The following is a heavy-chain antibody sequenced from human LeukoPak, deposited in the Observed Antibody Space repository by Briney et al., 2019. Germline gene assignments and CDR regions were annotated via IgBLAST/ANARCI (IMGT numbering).Heavy chain of an antibody. CDR2: INHSGST. D-gene: IGHD6-13*01. J-gene: IGHJ6*02. CDR1: GGSFSGYY. CDR3: ARDMGSSWYSGYYYGMDV. V-gene: IGHV4-34*01. Sequence: SETLSLTCAVYGGSFSGYYWSWIRQPPGKGLEWIGEINHSGSTNYNPSLKSRVTISVDTSKNQFSLKLSSVTAADPAVYYCARDMGSSWYSGYYYGMDVWGQGTTVTVSS.